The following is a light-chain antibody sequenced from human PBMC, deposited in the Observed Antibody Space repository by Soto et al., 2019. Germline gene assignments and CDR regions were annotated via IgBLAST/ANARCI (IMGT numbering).Light chain of an antibody. J-gene: IGLJ3*02. Sequence: QSALTQPASVSGSPGQSITISCTGTSSDVGSYNLVSWYQQHPGKAPKLMIDEGSRRPSGVSNSFSGSKSGNTASLTISGLQAEDEADYDCCSYAGSSTWVFGGGTKLTVL. CDR1: SSDVGSYNL. CDR2: EGS. CDR3: CSYAGSSTWV. V-gene: IGLV2-23*01.